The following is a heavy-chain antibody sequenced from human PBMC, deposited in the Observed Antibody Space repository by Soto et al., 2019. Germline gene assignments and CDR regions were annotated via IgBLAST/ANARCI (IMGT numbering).Heavy chain of an antibody. V-gene: IGHV3-48*01. CDR3: ARRYCSSTSCSYYYYYMDV. CDR2: ISSSSSTI. J-gene: IGHJ6*03. Sequence: GGSLRLSCAASGFTFSSYSMNWVRQAPGKGLEWVSYISSSSSTIYYADSVKGRFTICRDNAKNSLYLQMNSLRAEDTAVYYCARRYCSSTSCSYYYYYMDVWGKGTTVTVSS. D-gene: IGHD2-2*01. CDR1: GFTFSSYS.